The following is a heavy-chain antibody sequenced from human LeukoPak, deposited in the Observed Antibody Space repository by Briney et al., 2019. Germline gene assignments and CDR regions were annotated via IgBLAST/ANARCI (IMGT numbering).Heavy chain of an antibody. V-gene: IGHV1-18*01. CDR3: ARDPMRYSSSAYFDY. J-gene: IGHJ4*02. CDR1: GYTFTSYG. Sequence: ASVKVSCKASGYTFTSYGISWVRQAPGQGLEWMGWISAYNGNTNYAQKLQGRVTMTTDTSTSTVYMELSSLRSEDTAVYYCARDPMRYSSSAYFDYWGQGTLVTVSS. CDR2: ISAYNGNT. D-gene: IGHD6-6*01.